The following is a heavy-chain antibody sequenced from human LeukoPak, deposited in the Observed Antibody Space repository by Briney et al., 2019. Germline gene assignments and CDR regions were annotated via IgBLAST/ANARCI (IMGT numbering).Heavy chain of an antibody. CDR3: TPGSGYSTDWYDF. CDR2: ISGSGGST. V-gene: IGHV3-23*01. J-gene: IGHJ4*02. CDR1: GFTFSSYA. Sequence: GGSLRLACAASGFTFSSYAMSWVRQAPGKGLEWVSAISGSGGSTYYADSVKGRFTISRDNSKNTLYLQMNSLRAEDTAVYYCTPGSGYSTDWYDFWGQGTLVTVSS. D-gene: IGHD6-19*01.